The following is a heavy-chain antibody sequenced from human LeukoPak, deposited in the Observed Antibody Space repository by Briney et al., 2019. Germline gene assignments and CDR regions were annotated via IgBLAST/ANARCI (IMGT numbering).Heavy chain of an antibody. CDR3: ARPYRVGGSFPFDI. D-gene: IGHD3-16*02. CDR1: GGSISTYY. Sequence: SETLSLTCTVSGGSISTYYWTWIRQSAGKGLEWIGRVYNDGSTSYNPSLWSRVTISVDNSKNQFSLKLNSVTAAGTAVYYCARPYRVGGSFPFDIWGQGTLVTVSS. V-gene: IGHV4-4*07. J-gene: IGHJ3*02. CDR2: VYNDGST.